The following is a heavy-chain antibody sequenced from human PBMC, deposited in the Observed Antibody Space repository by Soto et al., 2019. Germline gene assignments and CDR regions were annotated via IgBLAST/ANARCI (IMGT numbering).Heavy chain of an antibody. CDR1: GGSFSNFG. Sequence: SVKVSFKASGGSFSNFGISWVRQAPGQGLEWMGGIVPVFGRPNYAQRFRGRLTITADESTSTGYMELISLRSDDTAVYYCARGGSGYNFWGQGTQVTVSS. D-gene: IGHD5-12*01. CDR3: ARGGSGYNF. V-gene: IGHV1-69*13. CDR2: IVPVFGRP. J-gene: IGHJ4*02.